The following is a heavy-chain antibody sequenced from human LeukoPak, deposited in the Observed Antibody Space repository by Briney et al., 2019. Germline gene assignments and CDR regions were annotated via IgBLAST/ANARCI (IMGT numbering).Heavy chain of an antibody. J-gene: IGHJ4*02. CDR3: ARDHCSRGSCLGGH. CDR1: GDTFITYT. D-gene: IGHD2-15*01. Sequence: ASVKVSCKASGDTFITYTFSWVRQAPGQGFEWMGRIIPSLDISNYAQKFQGRVTLTADKSTTTTYMELTSLRTEDTAIYYCARDHCSRGSCLGGHWGQGTLVTVSS. V-gene: IGHV1-69*04. CDR2: IIPSLDIS.